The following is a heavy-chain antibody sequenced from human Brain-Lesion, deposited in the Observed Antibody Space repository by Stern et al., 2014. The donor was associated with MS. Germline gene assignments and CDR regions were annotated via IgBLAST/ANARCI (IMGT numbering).Heavy chain of an antibody. CDR2: VNNDGRRT. V-gene: IGHV3-74*02. CDR3: ARGERWFDS. J-gene: IGHJ5*01. CDR1: GFTFSNYW. Sequence: EVHLVESGGGLVQPGGSLRLSCAASGFTFSNYWMNWVRQAPGKGLVWVSRVNNDGRRTSYADSVKGRFTMSRDNAKNTLYLQMNSLRVEDTAIYYCARGERWFDSWGQGTLVTVSS. D-gene: IGHD3-10*01.